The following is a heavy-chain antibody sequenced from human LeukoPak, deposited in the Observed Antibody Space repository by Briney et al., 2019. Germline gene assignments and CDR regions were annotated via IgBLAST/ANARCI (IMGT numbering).Heavy chain of an antibody. CDR3: ADSEFDIPASFDL. V-gene: IGHV3-21*01. Sequence: GGSLRLFCAASTFVFSVSSMNWVRQAPGKGLEWVSSISRGGNAKHYADSVKGRFTISRDNAKNSLYLQMDSLRVEDTAVFCAADSEFDIPASFDLWGQGTLVTVSS. D-gene: IGHD2-21*01. CDR1: TFVFSVSS. CDR2: ISRGGNAK. J-gene: IGHJ4*02.